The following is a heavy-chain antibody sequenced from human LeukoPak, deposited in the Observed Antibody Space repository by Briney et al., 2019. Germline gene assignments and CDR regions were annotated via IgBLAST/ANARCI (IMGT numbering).Heavy chain of an antibody. CDR2: ISSSSSYI. CDR1: GFTFSSYS. J-gene: IGHJ4*02. D-gene: IGHD2-21*02. Sequence: GGSLRLSCAASGFTFSSYSMNWVRQAPGKGLEWVSSISSSSSYIYYADSVKGRFTISRDNAKNSLYLQMNSLRAEDTAVYYCARDLKLAYCGGDCYSDSLWGQGTLVTVSS. V-gene: IGHV3-21*01. CDR3: ARDLKLAYCGGDCYSDSL.